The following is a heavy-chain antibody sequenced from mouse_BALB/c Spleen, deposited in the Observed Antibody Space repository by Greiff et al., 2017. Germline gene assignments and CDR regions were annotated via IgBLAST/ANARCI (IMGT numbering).Heavy chain of an antibody. Sequence: EVKLMESGGGLVQPGGSRKLSCAASGFTFSSFGMHWVRQAPEKGLEWVAYISSGSSTIYYADTVKGRFTISRDNPKNTLFLQMTSLRSEDTAMYYCASDYYGSSPFAYWGQGTLVTVSA. CDR1: GFTFSSFG. D-gene: IGHD1-1*01. CDR2: ISSGSSTI. CDR3: ASDYYGSSPFAY. V-gene: IGHV5-17*02. J-gene: IGHJ3*01.